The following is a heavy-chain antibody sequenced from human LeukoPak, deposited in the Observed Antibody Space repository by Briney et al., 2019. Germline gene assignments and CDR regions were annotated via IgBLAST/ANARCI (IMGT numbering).Heavy chain of an antibody. CDR2: IKSDGRST. V-gene: IGHV3-74*01. J-gene: IGHJ4*02. Sequence: GGSVTLLCAPSGFTLSSKWMHWARHAPGKGLVWVSHIKSDGRSTSYVDPVKGRFTISRDNAKSTLYLQRNSLRAEDMAVYYCARGGRIDYWGEGTQVSLSS. CDR3: ARGGRIDY. CDR1: GFTLSSKW.